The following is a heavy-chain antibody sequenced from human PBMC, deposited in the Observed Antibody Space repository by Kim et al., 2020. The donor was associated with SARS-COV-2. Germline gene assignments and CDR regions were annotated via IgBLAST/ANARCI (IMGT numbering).Heavy chain of an antibody. J-gene: IGHJ5*02. V-gene: IGHV1-58*01. CDR1: GFTFTSSA. Sequence: SVKVSCKASGFTFTSSAVQWVRQARGQRFEWIGWIVVGSGNTNYAQKFQERVTITRDMSTSTAYMELSSLRSEDTAVYYCAAAPRTLWFGELLDAPNWFDPWGQGTLVTVSS. D-gene: IGHD3-10*01. CDR2: IVVGSGNT. CDR3: AAAPRTLWFGELLDAPNWFDP.